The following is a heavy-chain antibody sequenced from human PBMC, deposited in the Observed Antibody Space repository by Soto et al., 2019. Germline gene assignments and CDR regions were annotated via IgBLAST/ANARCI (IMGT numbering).Heavy chain of an antibody. CDR3: ARVSGSYYSGMDV. D-gene: IGHD3-10*01. Sequence: QVQLQESGPGLVKPSGTLSLTCAVSGGSISSSNWWSWVRQPQGRGREWFGEIYHSGSTNYTPSLKRRVTISVDKSKNQFSLKLSSVTAADTAVYYCARVSGSYYSGMDVWGQGTTVTVSS. V-gene: IGHV4-4*02. CDR2: IYHSGST. J-gene: IGHJ6*02. CDR1: GGSISSSNW.